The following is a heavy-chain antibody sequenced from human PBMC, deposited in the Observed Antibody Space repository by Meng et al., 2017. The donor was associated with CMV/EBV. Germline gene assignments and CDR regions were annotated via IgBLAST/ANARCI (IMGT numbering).Heavy chain of an antibody. CDR1: GGSISRSSYD. J-gene: IGHJ4*02. CDR2: IYYSGST. CDR3: ITWLWFGELSGYYFDY. Sequence: LELAELGPGLVKPSEAPSLTCTVSGGSISRSSYDWGWIRQPPGKGLEWIGSIYYSGSTYYNPSLKSRVTISVDTSKNQFSLKLSSVTAADTAVYYCITWLWFGELSGYYFDYWGQGTLVTVSS. D-gene: IGHD3-10*01. V-gene: IGHV4-39*07.